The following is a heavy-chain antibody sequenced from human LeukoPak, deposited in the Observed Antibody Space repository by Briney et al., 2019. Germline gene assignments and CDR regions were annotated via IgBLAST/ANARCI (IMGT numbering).Heavy chain of an antibody. J-gene: IGHJ4*02. CDR1: GLTVSSNY. Sequence: GGSLRLSCAAYGLTVSSNYMTWDRQAPGKGLEWVSIIYSGGSTYYADSVKGRFTISRDNSNNTLYLQMNSLRADDTAVYYCARLKDYYFDYWGQGTLVTVSS. V-gene: IGHV3-53*01. CDR3: ARLKDYYFDY. D-gene: IGHD2-15*01. CDR2: IYSGGST.